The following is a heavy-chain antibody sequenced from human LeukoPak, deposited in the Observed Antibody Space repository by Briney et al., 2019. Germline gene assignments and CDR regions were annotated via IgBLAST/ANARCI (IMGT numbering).Heavy chain of an antibody. D-gene: IGHD5-18*01. V-gene: IGHV3-74*01. Sequence: GGSLRLSCAASGFTFSSYWMHWVRQAPGKGLVWVSRINTDGGSTNYADSVKGRFTISRDNAKNTLYPQVDSLRAEDTAVYYCARGRHVYSYAYDYYMDVWGKGTTVTISS. CDR1: GFTFSSYW. CDR2: INTDGGST. CDR3: ARGRHVYSYAYDYYMDV. J-gene: IGHJ6*03.